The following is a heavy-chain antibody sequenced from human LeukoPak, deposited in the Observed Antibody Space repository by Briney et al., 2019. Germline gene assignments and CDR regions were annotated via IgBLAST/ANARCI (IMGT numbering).Heavy chain of an antibody. CDR3: ARALGYCTNGVCYPLFDY. CDR1: GGSISSGGYS. Sequence: RPSETLSLTCAVSGGSISSGGYSWSWIRQPPGKGLEWIGYIYHSGSTYYNPSLKSRVTISVDRSKNQFSLKLSSVTAADTAVYYCARALGYCTNGVCYPLFDYWGQGTLVTVSS. CDR2: IYHSGST. D-gene: IGHD2-8*01. J-gene: IGHJ4*02. V-gene: IGHV4-30-2*01.